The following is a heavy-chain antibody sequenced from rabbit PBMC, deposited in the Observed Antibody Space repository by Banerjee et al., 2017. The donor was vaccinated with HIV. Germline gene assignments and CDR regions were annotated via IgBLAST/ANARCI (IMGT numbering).Heavy chain of an antibody. D-gene: IGHD1-1*01. J-gene: IGHJ4*01. V-gene: IGHV1S45*01. CDR3: ASGYSDVYFNL. CDR2: INTSTGNT. CDR1: GFSFTNKYV. Sequence: QEQLEESGGDLVKPEGSLTLTCTASGFSFTNKYVMCWVRQAPGKGLEWIACINTSTGNTVYASWATGRFTISETSSTTVTLQMTSLTAADTATYFCASGYSDVYFNLWGPGTLVTVS.